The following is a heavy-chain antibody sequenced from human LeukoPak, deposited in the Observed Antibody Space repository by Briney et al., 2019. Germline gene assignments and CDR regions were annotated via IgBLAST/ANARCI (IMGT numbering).Heavy chain of an antibody. CDR3: GRSNRDGFDM. D-gene: IGHD2/OR15-2a*01. V-gene: IGHV3-48*03. CDR2: ISSSGTTK. CDR1: GFTFSSYE. J-gene: IGHJ3*02. Sequence: PGGSLRLSCAASGFTFSSYEMNWVRQGPGKGLEWVAYISSSGTTKYYADSVKGRFTLSRDNAKKSLYLQMNSLRAEDMGIYYCGRSNRDGFDMWGDGTVVTVS.